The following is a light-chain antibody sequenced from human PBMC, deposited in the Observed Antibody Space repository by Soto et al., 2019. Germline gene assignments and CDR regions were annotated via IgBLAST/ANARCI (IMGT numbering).Light chain of an antibody. CDR3: CSYTTSNTFV. J-gene: IGLJ1*01. Sequence: SVLTQPASVSGSLRQSITISCSGTSSDVGAYNYVSWYQQYPGKAPKLMIYHVTDRPSGVSNRFSGSKSGNTASLTISGLQAEDEADYYCCSYTTSNTFVFGAGTKVTVL. CDR1: SSDVGAYNY. V-gene: IGLV2-14*01. CDR2: HVT.